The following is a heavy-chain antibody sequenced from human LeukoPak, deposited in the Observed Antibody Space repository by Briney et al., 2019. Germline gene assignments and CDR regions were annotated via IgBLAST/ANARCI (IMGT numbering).Heavy chain of an antibody. CDR2: IYYSGST. CDR1: GGSINSGSYY. J-gene: IGHJ4*02. V-gene: IGHV4-61*10. CDR3: ARGPRPYDSSGYYYY. D-gene: IGHD3-22*01. Sequence: SETLSLTCTVSGGSINSGSYYWSWIRQPAGKGLEWIGYIYYSGSTNYNPSLKSRVTISVDTSRNQFSLKLSSVTAADTAVYYCARGPRPYDSSGYYYYWGQGTLVTVSS.